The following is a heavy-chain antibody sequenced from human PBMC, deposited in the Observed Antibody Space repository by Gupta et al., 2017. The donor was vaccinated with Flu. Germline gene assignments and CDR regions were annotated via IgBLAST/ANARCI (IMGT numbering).Heavy chain of an antibody. CDR2: IIPVFGPT. V-gene: IGHV1-69*01. J-gene: IGHJ4*02. D-gene: IGHD2-15*01. CDR3: ARKGGGHCSGGTCYSFDY. Sequence: GQGLEWMGGIIPVFGPTNYAQKFQGRVTITADESTSTAYLELSSLRSEDTAVYYCARKGGGHCSGGTCYSFDYWGQGTLVIVSS.